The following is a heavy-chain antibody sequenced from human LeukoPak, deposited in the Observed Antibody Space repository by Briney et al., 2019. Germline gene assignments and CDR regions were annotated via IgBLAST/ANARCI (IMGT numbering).Heavy chain of an antibody. D-gene: IGHD2-2*01. CDR2: IPYDGSNK. J-gene: IGHJ4*02. Sequence: TGGSLRLSCAASGFIFSNYAIHWVRQAPGKGLEWVAVIPYDGSNKYYADSVKGRFTISRDISKNTLYLQMNSLRAEDTAVYYCARGYCSSISCYVDYWGQGTLVTVSS. CDR3: ARGYCSSISCYVDY. V-gene: IGHV3-30*04. CDR1: GFIFSNYA.